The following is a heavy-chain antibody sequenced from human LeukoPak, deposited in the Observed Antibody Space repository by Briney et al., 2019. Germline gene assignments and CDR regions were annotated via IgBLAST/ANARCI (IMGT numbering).Heavy chain of an antibody. V-gene: IGHV3-33*01. CDR1: GFIFSDYG. J-gene: IGHJ3*01. CDR3: ARDNAGLVKHLDAFDL. Sequence: PGGSLRLSCAASGFIFSDYGMHWVRQAPGKGLEWVAVIWNDGSNTYYGDSVKGLFTISRDNSKKTVYLQMNSLRAEDTAVYYCARDNAGLVKHLDAFDLWGQGTMVTVAS. CDR2: IWNDGSNT. D-gene: IGHD1-26*01.